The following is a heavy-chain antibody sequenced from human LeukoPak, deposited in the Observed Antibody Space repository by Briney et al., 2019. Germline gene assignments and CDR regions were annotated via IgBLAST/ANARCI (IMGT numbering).Heavy chain of an antibody. CDR1: GFTFSSYS. CDR2: ISSSSSYI. J-gene: IGHJ6*04. CDR3: ARDLLYYGSGNGMDV. V-gene: IGHV3-21*01. Sequence: GGSLRLSCAASGFTFSSYSMNWVRQAPGKGLEWVSSISSSSSYIYYADSVKGRFTISRDNTKNSLYLQMNSLRAEDTAVYYCARDLLYYGSGNGMDVWGKGTTVTVSS. D-gene: IGHD3-10*01.